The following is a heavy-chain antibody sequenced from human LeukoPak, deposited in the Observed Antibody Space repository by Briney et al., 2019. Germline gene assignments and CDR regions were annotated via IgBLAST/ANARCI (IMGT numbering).Heavy chain of an antibody. J-gene: IGHJ5*02. V-gene: IGHV4-34*01. CDR2: INHSGST. CDR1: GGSFSGYY. D-gene: IGHD3-10*01. Sequence: PSETLSLTCAVYGGSFSGYYWSWIRQPPGKGLEWIGEINHSGSTNYNPSLKSRVTTSVDTSKNQFSLKLSSLTAADTAVYYCARGHYILDPWGQGTLVTVSS. CDR3: ARGHYILDP.